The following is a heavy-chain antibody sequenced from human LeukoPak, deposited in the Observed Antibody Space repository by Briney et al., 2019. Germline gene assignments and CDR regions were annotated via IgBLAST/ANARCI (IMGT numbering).Heavy chain of an antibody. CDR3: ALGVGMRGYYYYMDV. CDR2: IIPIFGTV. V-gene: IGHV1-69*05. CDR1: GGTFSSYA. J-gene: IGHJ6*03. D-gene: IGHD3-3*01. Sequence: SVKVSCKASGGTFSSYAISWVRQAPGQGLEWMGGIIPIFGTVNYAQKFQGRVTITTDESTSTAYMELSGLRSEDTAVYYCALGVGMRGYYYYMDVWGKGTTVTVSS.